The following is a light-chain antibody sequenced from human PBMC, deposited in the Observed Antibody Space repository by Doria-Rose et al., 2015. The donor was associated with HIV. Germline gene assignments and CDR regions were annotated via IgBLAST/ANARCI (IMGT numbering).Light chain of an antibody. V-gene: IGKV4-1*01. J-gene: IGKJ3*01. Sequence: DIRMTQSPESLGMSLGERATLNCKSNQSLLYTSKHYLAWYQQKPVQPPKLLIYWASTRQSGVPARFSGSGSGTDFTLTISSLEAEDVAVYYCQQYYDTPSFGPGTTVDIK. CDR3: QQYYDTPS. CDR1: QSLLYTSKHY. CDR2: WAS.